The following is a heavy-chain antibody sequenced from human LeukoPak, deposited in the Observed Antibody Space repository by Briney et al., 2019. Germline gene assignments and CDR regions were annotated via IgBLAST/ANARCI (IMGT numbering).Heavy chain of an antibody. CDR2: ISYDGSNK. V-gene: IGHV3-30-3*01. CDR3: ARDTYYYDSSGYYSPQGYHYYGMDV. Sequence: PGGSLRLSCAASGFTFSSYAMHWVRQAPGKGLEWVAVISYDGSNKYYADSVKGRFTISRDNSKNTLYLQMNSLRAEDTAVYYCARDTYYYDSSGYYSPQGYHYYGMDVWGQGTTVTVSS. J-gene: IGHJ6*02. CDR1: GFTFSSYA. D-gene: IGHD3-22*01.